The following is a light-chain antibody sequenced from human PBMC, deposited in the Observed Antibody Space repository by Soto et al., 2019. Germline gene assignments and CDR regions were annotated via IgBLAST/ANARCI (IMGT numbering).Light chain of an antibody. CDR2: GTS. CDR3: QQYVSSPRT. J-gene: IGKJ1*01. V-gene: IGKV3-20*01. Sequence: EIVLTQSPGTLSLSPGERANLSCRASQSVSSSYLAWYQQKPGQAPSLLIYGTSNRATGIPDRFSGSGSGTDFSLTISRLEPEDFAVYYCQQYVSSPRTFGQGTKVEIK. CDR1: QSVSSSY.